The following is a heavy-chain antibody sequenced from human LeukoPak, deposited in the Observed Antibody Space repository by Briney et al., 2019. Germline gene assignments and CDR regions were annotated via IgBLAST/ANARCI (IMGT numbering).Heavy chain of an antibody. J-gene: IGHJ5*02. D-gene: IGHD3-10*01. V-gene: IGHV4-30-4*01. CDR1: GGSISSGDYH. CDR3: ARGFGSGNYYYGWFDP. Sequence: SQTLSLTCTVSGGSISSGDYHWNWIRQPPGKGLEWIGFIHGSGSTLYNPSLKSRIIISRDVSRNQFSLQLTSVTAADTAVYYCARGFGSGNYYYGWFDPWGQGALVTVSS. CDR2: IHGSGST.